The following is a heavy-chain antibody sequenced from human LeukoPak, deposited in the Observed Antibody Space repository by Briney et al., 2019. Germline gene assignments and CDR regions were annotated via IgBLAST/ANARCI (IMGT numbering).Heavy chain of an antibody. CDR3: ARGPPNWGYDY. V-gene: IGHV1-46*01. CDR1: GYTFSNYY. D-gene: IGHD7-27*01. J-gene: IGHJ4*02. CDR2: INPSGAGT. Sequence: ASVKVSCKASGYTFSNYYMHWVRQAPGQGLEWMGIINPSGAGTSYAQNFQGRVTMTRDTSTSTVYMELFSLRSDDTAVYYCARGPPNWGYDYWGPGTLVTVSS.